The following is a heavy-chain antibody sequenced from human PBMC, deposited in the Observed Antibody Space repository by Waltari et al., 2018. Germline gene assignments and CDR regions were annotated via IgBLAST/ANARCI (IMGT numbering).Heavy chain of an antibody. CDR2: ISDSGVIT. CDR3: ARHLYSIDYLELGY. J-gene: IGHJ4*02. V-gene: IGHV3-23*01. D-gene: IGHD3-22*01. CDR1: GFNFISDA. Sequence: EVHLLESGGGLAQPGGSLRLSCAASGFNFISDAMSWVRQAPGKGLGWVSGISDSGVITKYADSVKGRCTVSRDNSKNTVFLQLNSLRAEDTAIYYCARHLYSIDYLELGYWGQGTLVTVSS.